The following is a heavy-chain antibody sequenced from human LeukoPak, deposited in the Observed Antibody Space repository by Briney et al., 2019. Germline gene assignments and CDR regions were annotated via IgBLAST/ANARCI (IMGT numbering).Heavy chain of an antibody. CDR1: GYTFSGYY. V-gene: IGHV1-2*02. CDR3: ARDKKINTWLYGGCDS. CDR2: INPNSGGT. Sequence: ASVKVSCKASGYTFSGYYLHWVRQAPGQGLEWMGRINPNSGGTKSADSLQGRVTMTRDTSISTAYMELSRLRSDDTAIYYCARDKKINTWLYGGCDSWGQGTLVTVSS. D-gene: IGHD3-16*01. J-gene: IGHJ4*02.